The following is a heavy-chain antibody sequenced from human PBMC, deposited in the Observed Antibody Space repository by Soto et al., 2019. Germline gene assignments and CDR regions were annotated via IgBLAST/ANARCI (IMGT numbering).Heavy chain of an antibody. J-gene: IGHJ4*02. CDR3: ARDWSRYFDSSGLMWFY. D-gene: IGHD3-22*01. V-gene: IGHV1-18*04. CDR1: GYTFNYYE. CDR2: ISAHNGDT. Sequence: ASVKVSCKASGYTFNYYEISWVRQAPGQGLEWVGWISAHNGDTKYAQNLQGRLTLTTDTSTSTAYMELTSLTSDDTAVYYCARDWSRYFDSSGLMWFYWGQGTLVTVSS.